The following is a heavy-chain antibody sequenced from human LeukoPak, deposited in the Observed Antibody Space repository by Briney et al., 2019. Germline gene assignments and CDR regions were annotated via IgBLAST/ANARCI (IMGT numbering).Heavy chain of an antibody. Sequence: ASVKVSCKASGYTFTGYYMHWVRQAPGQGLEWMGWINPNSGGTNYAQKFQGRVTITRDTSTSTVYMELSSLRSEDTAVYYCARDKSGTTQGDSDYWGQGTLVTVSS. CDR3: ARDKSGTTQGDSDY. D-gene: IGHD1-1*01. CDR2: INPNSGGT. J-gene: IGHJ4*02. CDR1: GYTFTGYY. V-gene: IGHV1-2*02.